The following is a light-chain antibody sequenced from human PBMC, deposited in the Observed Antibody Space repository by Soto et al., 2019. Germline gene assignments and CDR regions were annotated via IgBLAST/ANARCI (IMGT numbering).Light chain of an antibody. CDR2: EGS. CDR3: CSYAGSSTLV. V-gene: IGLV2-23*01. Sequence: QSALTQPASVSGSPGQSITISCTGTSSDVGSYNLVSWYQQHPGKAPKLMIYEGSKRPSGVSNRFSGSKSGNTASPTISGLQAEDEADYYCCSYAGSSTLVFGPGTKVTVL. CDR1: SSDVGSYNL. J-gene: IGLJ1*01.